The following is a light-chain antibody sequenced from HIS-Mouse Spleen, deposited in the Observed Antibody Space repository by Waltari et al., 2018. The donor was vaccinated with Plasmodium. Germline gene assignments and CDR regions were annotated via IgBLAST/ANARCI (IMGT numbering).Light chain of an antibody. J-gene: IGLJ2*01. V-gene: IGLV2-14*03. Sequence: QSALTQPASVSGSPGQSITISCTGTSSDVGGYNYVSWYQQHPGKAPKLMIYDVSNRPARVSNRFSGSKSGNTASLTISWLQAEDEADYYCSSYTSSSTLVFGGGTKLTVL. CDR3: SSYTSSSTLV. CDR1: SSDVGGYNY. CDR2: DVS.